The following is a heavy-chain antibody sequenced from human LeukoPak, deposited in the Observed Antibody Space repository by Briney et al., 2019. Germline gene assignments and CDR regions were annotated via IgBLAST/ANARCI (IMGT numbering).Heavy chain of an antibody. CDR2: IYSGGST. Sequence: GGSLRLSCAASGFTVSSNYMSWVRQAPGKGLEWVSVIYSGGSTYYADSVKGRFTISRDNSKNTLYLQMNSLRAEDTAVYYCARGPGGSGSYADYWGQGTLVTVSS. V-gene: IGHV3-53*01. J-gene: IGHJ4*02. CDR3: ARGPGGSGSYADY. D-gene: IGHD3-10*01. CDR1: GFTVSSNY.